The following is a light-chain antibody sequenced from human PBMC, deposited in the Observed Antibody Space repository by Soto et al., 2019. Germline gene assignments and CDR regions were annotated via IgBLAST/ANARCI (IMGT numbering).Light chain of an antibody. CDR3: QKCNRAPFT. Sequence: DIQMTQSPSSLSASVGDRVTITCRASQGISNDLAWYQQKPGKGPKLLIYTASTLQSGVPSRFSGSGSGTDFTLDISSLQPEDVGTYYCQKCNRAPFTFGPGTKVDI. V-gene: IGKV1-27*01. CDR2: TAS. J-gene: IGKJ3*01. CDR1: QGISND.